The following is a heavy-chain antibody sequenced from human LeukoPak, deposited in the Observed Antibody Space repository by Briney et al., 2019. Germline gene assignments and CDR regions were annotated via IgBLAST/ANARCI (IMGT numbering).Heavy chain of an antibody. V-gene: IGHV3-48*03. CDR2: ISSGGGKI. D-gene: IGHD3-10*01. CDR1: GFTFSSSA. CDR3: ARAFRTTGSGYTFDY. J-gene: IGHJ4*02. Sequence: GRSLRLSCAASGFTFSSSAMQWVRQAPGKGLEWVSYISSGGGKIHYADSVQGRFTISRDNAKNSLSLQMDSLRAEDTAVYYCARAFRTTGSGYTFDYWGQGTLVTVSS.